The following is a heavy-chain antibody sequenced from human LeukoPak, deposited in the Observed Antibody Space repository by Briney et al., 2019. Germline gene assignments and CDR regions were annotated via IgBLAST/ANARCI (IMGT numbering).Heavy chain of an antibody. CDR3: AKHLGSHSFLFYYMDV. J-gene: IGHJ6*03. CDR1: ELTFSRYA. V-gene: IGHV3-23*01. CDR2: LSGSGTAT. D-gene: IGHD2-21*01. Sequence: GGPLRFSCEASELTFSRYALSWIGQAPGTGLNWVSTLSGSGTATYYADSVKGRFTTSRDNSKDTLYLQMDNLRADDTAVYYCAKHLGSHSFLFYYMDVWGKGTSVIVSS.